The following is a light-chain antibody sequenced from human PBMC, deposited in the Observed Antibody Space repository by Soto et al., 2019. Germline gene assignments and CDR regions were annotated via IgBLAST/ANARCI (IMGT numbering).Light chain of an antibody. V-gene: IGKV1-5*01. CDR1: QNISVW. J-gene: IGKJ2*01. CDR3: QQYDSSSQT. CDR2: DAS. Sequence: DIQMTQSPSTMSASVGDGVTITCLASQNISVWLAWYQQRPGKAPKFLIYDASNLETGVSSRFSGSVSGTEFTLTIRSLQPEDFTNYYCQQYDSSSQTFGQATKLEIK.